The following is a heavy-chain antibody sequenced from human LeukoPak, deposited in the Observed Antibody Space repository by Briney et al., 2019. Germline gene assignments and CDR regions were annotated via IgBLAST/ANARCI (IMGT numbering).Heavy chain of an antibody. Sequence: ASVKVSCKASGYTFTGYYMHWVRQAPGQGLEWMGWINPNNGGTNYAQKFQGRVTMTRDTSISTAYMELSRLRSDDTAVYYCARCIVGATTGDWGQGTLVTVSS. CDR1: GYTFTGYY. D-gene: IGHD1-26*01. J-gene: IGHJ4*02. V-gene: IGHV1-2*02. CDR3: ARCIVGATTGD. CDR2: INPNNGGT.